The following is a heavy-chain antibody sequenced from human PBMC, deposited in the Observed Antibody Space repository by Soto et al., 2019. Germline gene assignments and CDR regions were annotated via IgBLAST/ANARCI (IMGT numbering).Heavy chain of an antibody. J-gene: IGHJ6*02. CDR1: GFTLSNAW. CDR3: TTDRTYYDFWSGYFFYYYGMDV. V-gene: IGHV3-15*01. D-gene: IGHD3-3*01. Sequence: GGSLRLSCAASGFTLSNAWMSWVRQAPGKGLEWVGRIKSKTDGGTTDYAAPVKGRFTISRDDSKNTLYLQMNSLKTEDTAVYYCTTDRTYYDFWSGYFFYYYGMDVCGQGTTVTVS. CDR2: IKSKTDGGTT.